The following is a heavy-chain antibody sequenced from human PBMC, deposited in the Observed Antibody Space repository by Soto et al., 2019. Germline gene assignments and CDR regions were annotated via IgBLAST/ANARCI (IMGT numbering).Heavy chain of an antibody. Sequence: QVHLVESGGGVVQPGQSLRLSCAASGFTFSTYAMHWLRQAPGKGLEWVAIISYDSTNKFYGDSVKGRFTISRDNSKNTLYLQMNSLRHEDTAVYYCAKTDPGGLCSGICYPDYWGQGTLVTVSS. CDR1: GFTFSTYA. J-gene: IGHJ4*02. CDR3: AKTDPGGLCSGICYPDY. D-gene: IGHD2-15*01. CDR2: ISYDSTNK. V-gene: IGHV3-30*18.